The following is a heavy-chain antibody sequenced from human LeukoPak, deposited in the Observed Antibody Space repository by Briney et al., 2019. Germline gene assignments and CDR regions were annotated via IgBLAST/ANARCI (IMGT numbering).Heavy chain of an antibody. CDR3: ARDRACSNGVCSYFDY. CDR2: IYYSGST. Sequence: SETLSLTCIVSGGSISSTTYYWGWIRQPPGKGLEWIGSIYYSGSTWYNPSLKCRVTVSADTSKNQFSLKLTSVTAADTAVYYCARDRACSNGVCSYFDYWGQGTVVTVSS. CDR1: GGSISSTTYY. V-gene: IGHV4-39*01. D-gene: IGHD2-8*01. J-gene: IGHJ4*02.